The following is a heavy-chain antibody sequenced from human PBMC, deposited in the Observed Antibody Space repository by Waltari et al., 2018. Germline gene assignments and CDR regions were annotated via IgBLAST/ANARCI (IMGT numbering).Heavy chain of an antibody. CDR1: GASFTSYY. CDR3: TRGGNYDFWSHSPFVDP. V-gene: IGHV4-34*01. D-gene: IGHD3-3*01. J-gene: IGHJ5*02. CDR2: IRHPGST. Sequence: QVQLQQWGAGLLKPSETLSLTCAVHGASFTSYYWAWVRQSPGKGLEWIGQIRHPGSTNYNPSLKSRVTISVATSTNQFSLKIFSVTAADTGLYYCTRGGNYDFWSHSPFVDPWGQGTLVTVSA.